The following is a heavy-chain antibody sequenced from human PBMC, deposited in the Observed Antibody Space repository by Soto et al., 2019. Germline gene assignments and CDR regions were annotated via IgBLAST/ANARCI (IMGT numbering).Heavy chain of an antibody. CDR2: ISGSGGST. J-gene: IGHJ4*02. CDR1: GFTFSSYA. Sequence: PGGSLRLSCAASGFTFSSYAMSWVRQAPGKGLEWVSAISGSGGSTYYADSVKGRFTISRDNSKNTLYLQMNSLRAEDTAVYYCAKDLHITMIVVVINYFDYWGQGTLVTVSS. CDR3: AKDLHITMIVVVINYFDY. V-gene: IGHV3-23*01. D-gene: IGHD3-22*01.